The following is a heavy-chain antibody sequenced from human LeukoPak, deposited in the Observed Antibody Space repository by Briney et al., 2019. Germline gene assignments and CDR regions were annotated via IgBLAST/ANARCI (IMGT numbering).Heavy chain of an antibody. D-gene: IGHD1-1*01. J-gene: IGHJ3*02. CDR3: ARPQHDAFDI. Sequence: TSETLSLTCTVSGGSIMNYYWIWIRQPPGKGLEWIGYMYYSGNTNYNPSLKSRLTTSLDTSKNQFSLKLSSVTAADTAVYYCARPQHDAFDIWGQGTMVTVSS. CDR2: MYYSGNT. V-gene: IGHV4-59*08. CDR1: GGSIMNYY.